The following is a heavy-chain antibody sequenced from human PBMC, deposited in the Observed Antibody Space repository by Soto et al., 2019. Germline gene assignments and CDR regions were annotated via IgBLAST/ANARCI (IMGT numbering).Heavy chain of an antibody. D-gene: IGHD3-10*01. J-gene: IGHJ6*02. CDR3: ARVPDSPSTMVRGHHYGMDV. CDR1: GGSISSGGYY. Sequence: PSETLSLTCTVSGGSISSGGYYWSWIRQHPGKGLEWTGYIYYSGSTYYNPSLKSRVTISVDKSKNQFSLKLSSVTAADTAVYYCARVPDSPSTMVRGHHYGMDVWGQGTTVTVSS. V-gene: IGHV4-31*03. CDR2: IYYSGST.